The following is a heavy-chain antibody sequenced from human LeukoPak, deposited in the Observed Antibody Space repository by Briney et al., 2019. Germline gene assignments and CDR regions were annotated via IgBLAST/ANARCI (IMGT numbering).Heavy chain of an antibody. CDR1: GFTFSNAW. CDR2: IKSKTDGGTT. CDR3: TTDRYGSGSYGDYYYYYGMDV. D-gene: IGHD3-10*01. V-gene: IGHV3-15*01. J-gene: IGHJ6*02. Sequence: EGSLRLSCAASGFTFSNAWMSWVRQAPGKGLEWVGRIKSKTDGGTTDYAAPVKGRFTISRDDSKNTLYLQMNSLKTEDTAVYYCTTDRYGSGSYGDYYYYYGMDVWGQGTTVTVSS.